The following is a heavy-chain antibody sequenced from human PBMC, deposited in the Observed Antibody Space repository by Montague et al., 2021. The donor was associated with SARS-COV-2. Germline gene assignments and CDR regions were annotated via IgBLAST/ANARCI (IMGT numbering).Heavy chain of an antibody. Sequence: SETLSLTCAVSGGSISSSSYYWGWIRQPPGKGLEWIGSTHYSGSTYYNPSLKSRVSISVDTSKNQLSLKLSSVTAADTAVYYCARLWDTVYYYYGMDVWGQGTTVTVSS. CDR3: ARLWDTVYYYYGMDV. D-gene: IGHD1-26*01. CDR1: GGSISSSSYY. CDR2: THYSGST. J-gene: IGHJ6*02. V-gene: IGHV4-39*01.